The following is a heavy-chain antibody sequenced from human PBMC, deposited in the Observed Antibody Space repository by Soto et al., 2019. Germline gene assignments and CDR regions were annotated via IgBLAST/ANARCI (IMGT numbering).Heavy chain of an antibody. Sequence: HPGGSLRLAGAASVFSFSSCEMSWVRQAPGKGLEWVSYISGSGTSTQYSDSVKGRFTISRDNAKNSLHLQMNSLGAEDTAVYYCASKIVTPGYHYYDYWGQGTLVTVSS. CDR3: ASKIVTPGYHYYDY. V-gene: IGHV3-48*03. J-gene: IGHJ4*02. CDR1: VFSFSSCE. CDR2: ISGSGTST. D-gene: IGHD3-9*01.